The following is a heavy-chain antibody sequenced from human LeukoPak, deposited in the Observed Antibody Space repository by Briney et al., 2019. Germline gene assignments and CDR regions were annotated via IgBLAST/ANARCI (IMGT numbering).Heavy chain of an antibody. V-gene: IGHV1-2*06. CDR2: INPNSGGT. CDR1: GYTYTGYY. Sequence: ASVKVSCKASGYTYTGYYMHWVRQAPGQGLEWMGRINPNSGGTNYAQKFQGRVTMTRDTSISTAYMELSRLRSDDTAVYYCARGTGTTSGGAAYWGQGTLVTVSS. CDR3: ARGTGTTSGGAAY. J-gene: IGHJ4*02. D-gene: IGHD1-7*01.